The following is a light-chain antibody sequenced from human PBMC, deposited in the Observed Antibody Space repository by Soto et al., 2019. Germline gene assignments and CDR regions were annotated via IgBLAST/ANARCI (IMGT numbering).Light chain of an antibody. CDR2: KAS. J-gene: IGKJ1*01. CDR1: QSVSRW. CDR3: QQYGSHST. V-gene: IGKV1-5*03. Sequence: IQMTQSPSTLFASVGDRVTITCRASQSVSRWLAWYQQKPGKAPKLLIYKASTLKSGVPSRFTGSGSGTEFTLTISSLQPDDFATYYSQQYGSHSTFGQGTKVDIK.